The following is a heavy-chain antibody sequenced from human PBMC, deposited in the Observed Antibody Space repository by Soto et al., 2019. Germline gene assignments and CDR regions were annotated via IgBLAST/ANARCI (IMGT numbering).Heavy chain of an antibody. CDR3: ARGQHPEALYDYIPKALDAFDI. CDR1: GYTLTICG. Sequence: ASVTVSWKASGYTLTICGSSCVRQAHGQGLEWMGWISAYNGNTNYAQKLQGRVTMTTDTSTSTAYMELRSLRSDDTAVYYCARGQHPEALYDYIPKALDAFDIWGQGTMVTVSS. CDR2: ISAYNGNT. J-gene: IGHJ3*02. D-gene: IGHD3-16*01. V-gene: IGHV1-18*01.